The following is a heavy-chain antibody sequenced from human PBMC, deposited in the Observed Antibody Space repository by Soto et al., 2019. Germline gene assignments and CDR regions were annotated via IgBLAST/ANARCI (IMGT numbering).Heavy chain of an antibody. CDR1: GFIFSSYD. Sequence: EVQLVESGGGLVQPGGSLRLSCAASGFIFSSYDMHWVRQVTGKGLEWVSYITTGDDTSYPDSVQGRFTISRENAKNSLYLQMNNLRAGDTAIYYCARVAQDFGALDIWGQGTTVTVSS. D-gene: IGHD3-16*01. CDR3: ARVAQDFGALDI. J-gene: IGHJ3*02. CDR2: ITTGDDT. V-gene: IGHV3-13*01.